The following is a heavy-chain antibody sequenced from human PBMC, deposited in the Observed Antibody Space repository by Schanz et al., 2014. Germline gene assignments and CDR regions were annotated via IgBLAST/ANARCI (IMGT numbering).Heavy chain of an antibody. CDR3: ARDPNTSAWLPYFDT. D-gene: IGHD6-19*01. Sequence: VQLVESGGGLVKPGGSLRLSCAASGFTFSSYSMNWVRQAPGKGLEWVAVMWNDGIKTHYADSGKGRFTISRDNSKNTVYLQMNSLRTDDTAMYYCARDPNTSAWLPYFDTWGQGTLVTVSS. CDR1: GFTFSSYS. V-gene: IGHV3-33*08. CDR2: MWNDGIKT. J-gene: IGHJ4*02.